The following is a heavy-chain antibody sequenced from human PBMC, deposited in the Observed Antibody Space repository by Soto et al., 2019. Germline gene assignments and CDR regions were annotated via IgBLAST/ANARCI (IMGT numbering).Heavy chain of an antibody. CDR2: IFWNGDK. CDR1: GFSLTASGEG. Sequence: QITLKESGPTLVKPTQTLTLTCTFSGFSLTASGEGVAWIRQPPGKALEWLALIFWNGDKFYSSSLMSRLTITKDTSKNQVVLTMTNMDPADAATYYCARRSRGPATPQIDYWGQGTLVTVSS. D-gene: IGHD2-15*01. CDR3: ARRSRGPATPQIDY. J-gene: IGHJ4*02. V-gene: IGHV2-5*01.